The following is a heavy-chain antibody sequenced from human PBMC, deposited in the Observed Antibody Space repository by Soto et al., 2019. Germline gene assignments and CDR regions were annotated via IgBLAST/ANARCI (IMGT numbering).Heavy chain of an antibody. V-gene: IGHV3-11*01. CDR2: TSSSGTGI. CDR1: GFTFSDYY. D-gene: IGHD2-15*01. J-gene: IGHJ3*02. Sequence: QVQLVESGGGLVKPGGSLRLSCAASGFTFSDYYMTWIRQAPGKGLEWVSYTSSSGTGIYYADSVKGRFTISRDNAKKSLYMQMSSLRAEDTAIYYFARAYSDAFDIWGQGTMVTVSS. CDR3: ARAYSDAFDI.